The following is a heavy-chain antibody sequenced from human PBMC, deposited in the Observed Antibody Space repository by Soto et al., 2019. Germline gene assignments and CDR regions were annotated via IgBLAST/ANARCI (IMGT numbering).Heavy chain of an antibody. Sequence: PSETLSLTCTLSGGSISTYYWSWIRQPPGKGLEWIGYIYYSGSTNYNPSLKSRVTISVDTSKNQFSLKLSSVTAADTAVYYCARDSRSGSYRYGMDVWGQGTTVTVSS. D-gene: IGHD3-10*01. V-gene: IGHV4-59*01. J-gene: IGHJ6*02. CDR2: IYYSGST. CDR1: GGSISTYY. CDR3: ARDSRSGSYRYGMDV.